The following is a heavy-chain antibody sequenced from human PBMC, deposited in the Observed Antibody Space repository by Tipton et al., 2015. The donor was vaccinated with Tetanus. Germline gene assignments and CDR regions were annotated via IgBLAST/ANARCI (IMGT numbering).Heavy chain of an antibody. Sequence: TLSLTCTVSGGSITSNYWTWIRQPAGKGLEWIGRIYAPGITNYNPSLKSRVSMSVDTSKNQFSLKLSSVTAAETAVYYCARHPIMGAPRWFDPWGQGTLVTVSS. D-gene: IGHD1-26*01. CDR3: ARHPIMGAPRWFDP. CDR1: GGSITSNY. V-gene: IGHV4-4*07. J-gene: IGHJ5*02. CDR2: IYAPGIT.